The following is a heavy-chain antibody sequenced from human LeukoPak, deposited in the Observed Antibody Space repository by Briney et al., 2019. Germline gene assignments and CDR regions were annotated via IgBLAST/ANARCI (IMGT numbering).Heavy chain of an antibody. J-gene: IGHJ4*02. Sequence: SQTLSLTCTVSGGSISSGSYYWSWIRQPAGKGLEWIGRIYTSGSTNYNPSLKSRVTISVDTSKNQFSLKLSSVTAADTAVYYCARDRGLLHWVFDYWGQGTLVTVSS. V-gene: IGHV4-61*02. CDR3: ARDRGLLHWVFDY. D-gene: IGHD2-21*01. CDR1: GGSISSGSYY. CDR2: IYTSGST.